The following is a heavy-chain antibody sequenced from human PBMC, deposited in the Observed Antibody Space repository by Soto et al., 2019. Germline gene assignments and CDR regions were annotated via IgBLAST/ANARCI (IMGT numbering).Heavy chain of an antibody. CDR2: IYFRGST. CDR3: AREILTGYYPAGWFDP. CDR1: GGSISSSTYY. D-gene: IGHD3-9*01. Sequence: SETLSLTCTVSGGSISSSTYYWGWIRQPPGKGLEWIGSIYFRGSTYYNPSLKSRVTVSVDTSKKQFPLKLTSVTAADTAVYYCAREILTGYYPAGWFDPWGQGTLVTVSS. V-gene: IGHV4-39*02. J-gene: IGHJ5*02.